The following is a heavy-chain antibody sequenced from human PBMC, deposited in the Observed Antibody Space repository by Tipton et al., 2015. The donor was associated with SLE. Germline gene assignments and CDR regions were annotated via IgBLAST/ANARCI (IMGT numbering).Heavy chain of an antibody. V-gene: IGHV3-30*02. CDR2: IHHDGVNA. D-gene: IGHD6-19*01. CDR3: VKVGFGWYGPDY. J-gene: IGHJ4*02. CDR1: GFVFYSYG. Sequence: SLRLSCAASGFVFYSYGMHWVRQAPGKGLEWLSFIHHDGVNAYYADSVKGRFTISRDNSKNTLYLQMNSLRAEDTAIYYCVKVGFGWYGPDYWGQGTLVTVSS.